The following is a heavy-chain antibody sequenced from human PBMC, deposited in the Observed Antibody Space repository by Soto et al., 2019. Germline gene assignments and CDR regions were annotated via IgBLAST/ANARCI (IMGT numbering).Heavy chain of an antibody. Sequence: QVQLQESGPRLVSPSQTLSLTCTVSGGSISSAAYCWSWIRQSPDKGLEWIGHIYDGGTTYSSPSLNGRLTIPADTPETQSSRKLSSVSAADTPVYYCARGPSGNKIDYWGQGIQVTVSS. CDR3: ARGPSGNKIDY. J-gene: IGHJ4*02. CDR2: IYDGGTT. D-gene: IGHD1-1*01. V-gene: IGHV4-30-4*01. CDR1: GGSISSAAYC.